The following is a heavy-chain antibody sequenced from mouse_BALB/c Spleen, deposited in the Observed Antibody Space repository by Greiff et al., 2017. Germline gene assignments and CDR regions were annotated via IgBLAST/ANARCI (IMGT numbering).Heavy chain of an antibody. CDR1: GYAFSSYW. CDR3: ARGGFDAY. Sequence: VQRVESGAELVRPGSSVKISCKASGYAFSSYWMNWVKQRPGQGLEWIGQIYPGDGDTNYNGKFKGKATLTADKSSSTAYMQLSSLTSEDSAVYFCARGGFDAYWGQGTLVTVSA. V-gene: IGHV1-80*01. J-gene: IGHJ3*01. CDR2: IYPGDGDT.